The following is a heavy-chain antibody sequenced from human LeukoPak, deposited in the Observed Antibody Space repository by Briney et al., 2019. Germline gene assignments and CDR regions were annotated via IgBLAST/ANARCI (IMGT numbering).Heavy chain of an antibody. J-gene: IGHJ4*02. CDR1: GFTFSSFG. D-gene: IGHD2-8*02. CDR2: ISTSSGTM. V-gene: IGHV3-48*02. Sequence: PGGSLRLSCAASGFTFSSFGMYWVRQAPGKGLEWLSYISTSSGTMYYADSVKGRFTISRDNAKNSLSLQMNSLRDEDTAVYYCARDHCAGGVCYYYSDYWGQGTLVGVSS. CDR3: ARDHCAGGVCYYYSDY.